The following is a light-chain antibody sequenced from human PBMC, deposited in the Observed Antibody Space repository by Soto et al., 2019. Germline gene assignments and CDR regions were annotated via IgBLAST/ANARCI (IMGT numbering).Light chain of an antibody. CDR3: QSYDSILSGVV. Sequence: QAVVTQPPSVSAAPGQRVTFSCTGSSSNFGAGYDVHWYQQLPGTAPKLLIYGNNNRPSGVPDRFSGSKSGTSASLAITGLQAEDEADYYCQSYDSILSGVVFGGGTKLTVL. CDR1: SSNFGAGYD. J-gene: IGLJ2*01. CDR2: GNN. V-gene: IGLV1-40*01.